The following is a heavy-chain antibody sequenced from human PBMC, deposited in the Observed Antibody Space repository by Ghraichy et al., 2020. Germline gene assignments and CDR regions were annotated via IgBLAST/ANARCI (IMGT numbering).Heavy chain of an antibody. CDR1: GGSISSGGYY. D-gene: IGHD3-3*01. CDR3: ARRSGYIVGGMDV. Sequence: SLNISCTVSGGSISSGGYYWSWIRQHPRKGLEWIGYIYYSGSTSYNPSLKSRVTISVDTSKNQFSLKLSSVTAADTAVYYCARRSGYIVGGMDVWGQGTTVTVSS. J-gene: IGHJ6*02. V-gene: IGHV4-31*03. CDR2: IYYSGST.